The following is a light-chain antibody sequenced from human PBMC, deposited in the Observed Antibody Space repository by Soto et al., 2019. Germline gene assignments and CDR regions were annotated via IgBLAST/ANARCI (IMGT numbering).Light chain of an antibody. V-gene: IGKV2-28*01. Sequence: DIVMTQSPLSLPATPGEPASISCRSSQSLLHSNGYNYLDWYLQKPGQSPQLLIYLGSNRASGVPDRFSGSGSGTDFTLKISRVEAEDVGVYYCMQALQTQWTFGQGTKVEIK. CDR3: MQALQTQWT. CDR1: QSLLHSNGYNY. J-gene: IGKJ1*01. CDR2: LGS.